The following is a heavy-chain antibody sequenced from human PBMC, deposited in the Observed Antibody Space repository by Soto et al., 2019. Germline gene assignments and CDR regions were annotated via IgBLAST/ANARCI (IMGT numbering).Heavy chain of an antibody. V-gene: IGHV3-53*01. CDR3: ARALPVAKGGFDP. CDR1: GFTVSNTY. Sequence: GGSLRLSCAASGFTVSNTYMTWVRQPPGKGLECVSVIYTAGGTNYADSVKGRFIISRDNSKNTLYLQMSSLRAEDTAGYYCARALPVAKGGFDPWGQGTLVTVSS. CDR2: IYTAGGT. J-gene: IGHJ5*02. D-gene: IGHD2-2*01.